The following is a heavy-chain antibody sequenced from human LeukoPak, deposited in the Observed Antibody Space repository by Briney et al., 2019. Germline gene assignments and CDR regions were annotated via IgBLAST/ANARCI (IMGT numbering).Heavy chain of an antibody. D-gene: IGHD1-26*01. CDR2: ISWNSGSI. J-gene: IGHJ5*02. CDR3: AKEAREGWFDP. V-gene: IGHV3-9*03. CDR1: GFTFDDYA. Sequence: PGGSLRLSCAASGFTFDDYAMHWVRQAPGKGLEWVSGISWNSGSIGYADSVRGRFTISRDNAKNSLYLQMNSLRAEDMALYYCAKEAREGWFDPWGQGTLVTVSS.